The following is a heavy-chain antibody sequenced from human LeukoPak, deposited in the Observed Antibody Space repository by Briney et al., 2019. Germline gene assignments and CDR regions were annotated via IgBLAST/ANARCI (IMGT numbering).Heavy chain of an antibody. V-gene: IGHV4-34*01. Sequence: SETLSLTCAVYGGSFSGYYRGWIRQPPGKGLEWIGSIYYSGSTYYNPSLKSRVTISVDTSKNQFSLKLSSVTAADTAVYYCARTKITFNWFDPWGQGTLVTVSS. CDR2: IYYSGST. CDR1: GGSFSGYY. D-gene: IGHD3-16*01. J-gene: IGHJ5*02. CDR3: ARTKITFNWFDP.